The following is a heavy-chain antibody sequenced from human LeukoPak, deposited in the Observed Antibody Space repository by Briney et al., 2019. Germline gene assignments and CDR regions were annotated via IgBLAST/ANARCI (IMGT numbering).Heavy chain of an antibody. D-gene: IGHD1-7*01. V-gene: IGHV3-23*01. Sequence: PGGSLRLSCAASGFTFSSYAMSWVRQAPGKGLEWVSAISGSGGSTYYADSVKGRFTISRDKSKNTLYLQMNTLRAEDTAVYYCAKETGTTPYYYGMDVWGQGTTVTVSS. CDR1: GFTFSSYA. CDR2: ISGSGGST. CDR3: AKETGTTPYYYGMDV. J-gene: IGHJ6*02.